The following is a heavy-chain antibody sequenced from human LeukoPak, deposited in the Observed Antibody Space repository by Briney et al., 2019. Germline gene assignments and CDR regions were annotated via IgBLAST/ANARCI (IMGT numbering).Heavy chain of an antibody. CDR3: ARAGGDGYNLGLDY. D-gene: IGHD5-24*01. CDR1: GGSISSSSHY. Sequence: PSETLSLTCTVSGGSISSSSHYWGWIRQPPGKGLEWIGSIYYSGSTYYNPSLKSRVTISVDTSKNQFSLKLSSVTAADTAVYYCARAGGDGYNLGLDYWGQGTLVTVSS. CDR2: IYYSGST. V-gene: IGHV4-39*01. J-gene: IGHJ4*02.